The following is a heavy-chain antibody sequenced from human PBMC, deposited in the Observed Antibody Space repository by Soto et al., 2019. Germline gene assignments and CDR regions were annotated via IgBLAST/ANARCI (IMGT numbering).Heavy chain of an antibody. J-gene: IGHJ6*02. CDR2: ISGSGGST. Sequence: HPGGSLRLSCAASGFTFSSYAMSWVRQAPGKGLEWVSAISGSGGSTYYADSVKGRFTISRDNSKNTLYLQMNSLRAEDTAVYYCAKGTYQELRAYGMDVWGQGTTVTVSS. CDR1: GFTFSSYA. D-gene: IGHD1-7*01. CDR3: AKGTYQELRAYGMDV. V-gene: IGHV3-23*01.